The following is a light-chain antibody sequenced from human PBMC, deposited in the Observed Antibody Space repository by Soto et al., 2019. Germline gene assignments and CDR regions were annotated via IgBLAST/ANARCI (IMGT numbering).Light chain of an antibody. CDR2: DVS. J-gene: IGLJ1*01. CDR3: SSYTNSSPFV. Sequence: SVLTQPAWEAGTPGQSITLSCTGTSSDVGGYNYVSWYQQHPGKAPKLMIYDVSNWPSGVSNRFSGSKSGNTASLTISGLQAEDEADYYCSSYTNSSPFVFGTGTKVTVL. CDR1: SSDVGGYNY. V-gene: IGLV2-14*01.